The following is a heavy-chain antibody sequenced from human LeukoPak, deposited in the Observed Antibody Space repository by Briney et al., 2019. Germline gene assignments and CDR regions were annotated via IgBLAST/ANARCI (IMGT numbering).Heavy chain of an antibody. J-gene: IGHJ6*04. CDR2: IDPSDSYT. CDR1: GSIFTSYW. Sequence: PGASLQICCKGSGSIFTSYWISCVRQLPGKGLEWMGRIDPSDSYTNYSPSFQGHVTISADKSISTAYLQWSSLKASDTAMYYCAGHLPYYYYGMDVWGKGTPVTVSS. V-gene: IGHV5-10-1*01. CDR3: AGHLPYYYYGMDV.